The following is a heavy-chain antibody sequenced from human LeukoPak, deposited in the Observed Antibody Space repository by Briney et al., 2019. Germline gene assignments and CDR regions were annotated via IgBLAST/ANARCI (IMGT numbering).Heavy chain of an antibody. J-gene: IGHJ6*02. CDR3: ATVRETGGDYDHPYYGMDV. D-gene: IGHD4-17*01. CDR2: ISFEGSAK. CDR1: GFTFSSYA. V-gene: IGHV3-30*09. Sequence: PGRSLRLSCAASGFTFSSYALHWVRQAPGKGLDCVGLISFEGSAKYYADSVRGRFAISRDNSKSTLYLQVNSLRPEDTAVYYCATVRETGGDYDHPYYGMDVCGQGTTVTVSS.